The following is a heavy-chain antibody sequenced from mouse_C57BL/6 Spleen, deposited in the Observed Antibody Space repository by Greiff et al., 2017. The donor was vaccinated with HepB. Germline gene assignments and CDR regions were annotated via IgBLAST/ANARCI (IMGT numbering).Heavy chain of an antibody. V-gene: IGHV2-4*01. CDR3: AKESEYYGYDEYYFDY. Sequence: QVHVKQSGPGLVQPSQSLSITCTVSGFSLTSYGVHWVRQPPGKGLEWLGVIWSGGSTDYNAAFISRMSISKDNSKSQVFFKMNSLQADDTAIYYCAKESEYYGYDEYYFDYWGQGTTLTVSS. J-gene: IGHJ2*01. D-gene: IGHD2-2*01. CDR1: GFSLTSYG. CDR2: IWSGGST.